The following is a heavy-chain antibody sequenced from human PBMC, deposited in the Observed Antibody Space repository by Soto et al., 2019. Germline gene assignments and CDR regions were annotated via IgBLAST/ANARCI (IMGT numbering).Heavy chain of an antibody. CDR3: ARVDPNYDILTGYPDY. J-gene: IGHJ4*02. Sequence: GGSLRLSCAASGFTFSSYAMYWVRQAPGKGLEWVAVISYDGVNKYSADSVKGRFTISRDNSKNTLYLQMNSLRTDDTAVYYCARVDPNYDILTGYPDYWGLGTLVTVSS. CDR2: ISYDGVNK. CDR1: GFTFSSYA. V-gene: IGHV3-30-3*01. D-gene: IGHD3-9*01.